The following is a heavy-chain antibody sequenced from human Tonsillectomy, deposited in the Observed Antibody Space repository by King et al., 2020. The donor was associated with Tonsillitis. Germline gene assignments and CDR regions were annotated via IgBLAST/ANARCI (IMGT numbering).Heavy chain of an antibody. CDR2: INPNSGGT. CDR3: ARGKLGQKYYFDY. CDR1: GYTFTGYY. D-gene: IGHD7-27*01. Sequence: GQLVQSGAEVKKPGASVKVSCKASGYTFTGYYMHWVRQAPGQGLEWMGWINPNSGGTNCAQKFQGWVTMTRDTSISTAYMELSRLRSDDTAGYYCARGKLGQKYYFDYWGQGTLVTVSS. J-gene: IGHJ4*02. V-gene: IGHV1-2*04.